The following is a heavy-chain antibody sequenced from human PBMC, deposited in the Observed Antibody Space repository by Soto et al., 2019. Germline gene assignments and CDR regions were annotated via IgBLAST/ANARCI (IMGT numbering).Heavy chain of an antibody. V-gene: IGHV3-9*01. CDR3: VRDTSSGWHLKDH. Sequence: EVDLVESGGGLAQPGRSLRFSCVASGFTFDDHGMHWVRQIPGRGLEWVSGISWNSGSIGYAESVKGRFTIFRDNAKNSRYLEMNSLRQEDTALYYCVRDTSSGWHLKDHWGQGVQVSVSS. D-gene: IGHD3-9*01. CDR2: ISWNSGSI. CDR1: GFTFDDHG. J-gene: IGHJ4*02.